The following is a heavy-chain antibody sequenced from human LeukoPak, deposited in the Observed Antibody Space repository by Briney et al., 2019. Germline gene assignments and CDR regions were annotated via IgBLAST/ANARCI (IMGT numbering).Heavy chain of an antibody. CDR3: ARGGRFLEWLLSIDY. J-gene: IGHJ4*02. CDR1: GGSFSGYY. V-gene: IGHV4-34*01. CDR2: INHSGST. D-gene: IGHD3-3*01. Sequence: SETLSLTCAVYGGSFSGYYWSWIRQPPGKGLEWIGEINHSGSTNYNPSLKSRVTISVDTSKNQFSLKLSSVTAADTAVYYCARGGRFLEWLLSIDYWGQGTLVTVSS.